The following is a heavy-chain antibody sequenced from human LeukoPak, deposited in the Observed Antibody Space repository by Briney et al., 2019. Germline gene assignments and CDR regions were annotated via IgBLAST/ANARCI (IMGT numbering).Heavy chain of an antibody. CDR3: AKDGTYYYGSGRNYYYMDV. J-gene: IGHJ6*03. CDR1: GFTFSSYS. CDR2: ISSSSSYI. Sequence: GGSLRLSCAASGFTFSSYSMNWVRQAPGKGLEWVSSISSSSSYIYYADSVKGRFTISRDNSKNTLYLQMNSLRAEDTAVYYCAKDGTYYYGSGRNYYYMDVWGKGTTVTISS. D-gene: IGHD3-10*01. V-gene: IGHV3-21*01.